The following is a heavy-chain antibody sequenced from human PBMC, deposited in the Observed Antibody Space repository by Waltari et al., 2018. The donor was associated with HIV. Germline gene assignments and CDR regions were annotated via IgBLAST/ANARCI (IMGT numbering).Heavy chain of an antibody. CDR2: ISHSGNT. D-gene: IGHD1-1*01. CDR1: GYSISSAYY. J-gene: IGHJ4*02. V-gene: IGHV4-38-2*02. CDR3: ARDLTTGGVFDY. Sequence: QVQLQESGPGLVKPSETLSLTCSVSGYSISSAYYWGWIRQPPGKGLEWIGRISHSGNTYYDPSLKSRVTISVDTSKNQFSLKLNSVTAADAAVYYCARDLTTGGVFDYWGQGTLLTVSS.